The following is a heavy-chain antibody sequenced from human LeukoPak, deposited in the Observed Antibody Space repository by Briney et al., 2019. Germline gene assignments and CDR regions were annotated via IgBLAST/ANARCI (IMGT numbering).Heavy chain of an antibody. V-gene: IGHV3-48*04. Sequence: GGSLRLSCAASGFTFGSYSMNWVRQAPGKGLEWVSYISSDGSAITYTDSVKGRFTISRDNAKNSLYLQMNSLRAEDTALYYCAKVTSETLSRPGARLYYFDYWGQGTLVTVSS. CDR1: GFTFGSYS. CDR3: AKVTSETLSRPGARLYYFDY. CDR2: ISSDGSAI. D-gene: IGHD3-16*01. J-gene: IGHJ4*02.